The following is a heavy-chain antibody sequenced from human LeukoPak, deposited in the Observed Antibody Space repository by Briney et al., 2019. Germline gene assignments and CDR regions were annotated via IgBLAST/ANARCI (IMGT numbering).Heavy chain of an antibody. J-gene: IGHJ4*02. D-gene: IGHD6-6*01. CDR1: GGSISSYY. Sequence: SETLSPTCTVSGGSISSYYWSWIRQPPGKGLEWIGYIYYSGSTNYNPSLKSRVTISVDTSKNQFSLKLSSVTAADTAVYYCASFEYSGSYYFDYWGQGTLVTVSS. CDR2: IYYSGST. V-gene: IGHV4-59*01. CDR3: ASFEYSGSYYFDY.